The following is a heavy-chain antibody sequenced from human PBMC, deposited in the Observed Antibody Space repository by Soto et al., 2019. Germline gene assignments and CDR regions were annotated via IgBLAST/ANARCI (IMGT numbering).Heavy chain of an antibody. Sequence: VGSLRLSCAASGFTFSSYAMSWVRQAPGKGLEWVSAISGSGGSTYYADSVKGRFTISRDNSKNTLYLQMNSLRAEDTAVYYCAKDTRDCSGGSCYHFYVYWGQGTLVTVSS. J-gene: IGHJ4*02. CDR1: GFTFSSYA. CDR3: AKDTRDCSGGSCYHFYVY. CDR2: ISGSGGST. D-gene: IGHD2-15*01. V-gene: IGHV3-23*01.